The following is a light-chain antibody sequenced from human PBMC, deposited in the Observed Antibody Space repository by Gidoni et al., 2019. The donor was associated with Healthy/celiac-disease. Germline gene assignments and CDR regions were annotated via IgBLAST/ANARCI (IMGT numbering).Light chain of an antibody. CDR1: QSVSSY. CDR3: QQRSNWPYT. J-gene: IGKJ2*01. Sequence: EIVLTQSPATLSLSPGERATLSCRASQSVSSYLAWYQQKPGQAPRILIYDAANRATGIPARFSGSGSGTDFTLTISSLEPEDFAVYYCQQRSNWPYTFGQXTKLEIK. CDR2: DAA. V-gene: IGKV3-11*01.